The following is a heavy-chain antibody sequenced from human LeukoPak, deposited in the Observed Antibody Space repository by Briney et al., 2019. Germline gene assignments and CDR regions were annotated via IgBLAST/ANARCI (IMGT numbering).Heavy chain of an antibody. V-gene: IGHV3-23*01. CDR2: ISGSGGST. Sequence: PGGSLRLSCAASGFTFSSYAMSWVRQAPGKGLEWVSAISGSGGSTYYADSVKGRFTISRDNSKNTLYLQMNGLRAEDTAVYYCAKPGDLWFGELFTTNWFDPWGQGTLVTVSS. CDR1: GFTFSSYA. J-gene: IGHJ5*02. CDR3: AKPGDLWFGELFTTNWFDP. D-gene: IGHD3-10*01.